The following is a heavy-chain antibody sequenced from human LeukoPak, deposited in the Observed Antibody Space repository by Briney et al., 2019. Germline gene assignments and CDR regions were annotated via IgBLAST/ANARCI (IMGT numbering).Heavy chain of an antibody. D-gene: IGHD3-22*01. V-gene: IGHV3-21*01. CDR1: GFTFSGYS. CDR3: AREVSEGFDF. J-gene: IGHJ4*02. Sequence: PGGSLRLSCTTSGFTFSGYSMNWIRQAPGKGLEWVSSFGTRSTSIYHAGSVKGRFAISRDNAKNSLYLQMNSLRAEDTALYYCAREVSEGFDFWGQGTLVTVSS. CDR2: FGTRSTSI.